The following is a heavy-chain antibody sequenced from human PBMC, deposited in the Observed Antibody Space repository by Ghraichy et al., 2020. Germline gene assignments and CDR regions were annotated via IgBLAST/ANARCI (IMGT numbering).Heavy chain of an antibody. D-gene: IGHD4-17*01. CDR3: VRDLKGTTVTVISGSSFDY. CDR2: INNTGATI. CDR1: GFTLSDYK. Sequence: GGSLRLSCVASGFTLSDYKMNWVRQAPGQGLEWVSYINNTGATIYYADSVKGRFTISRDNAKNSLYLQMNSLRDEDTAVYYCVRDLKGTTVTVISGSSFDYWGQGVLVTVAA. V-gene: IGHV3-48*02. J-gene: IGHJ4*02.